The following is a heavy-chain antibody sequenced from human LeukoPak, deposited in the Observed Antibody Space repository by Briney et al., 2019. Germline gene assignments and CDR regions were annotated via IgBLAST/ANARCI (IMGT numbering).Heavy chain of an antibody. D-gene: IGHD3-10*01. CDR2: IRSKAYGGTT. J-gene: IGHJ6*03. CDR3: TRFMVRGVIIYMDV. CDR1: GFTFGDYA. Sequence: QSGGSLRLSCTASGFTFGDYAMSWVRQAPGKGLEWVGFIRSKAYGGTTEYAASVKGRFTMSRDDSKSIAYLQMNSLKTEDTAVYYCTRFMVRGVIIYMDVWGKGTTVTASS. V-gene: IGHV3-49*04.